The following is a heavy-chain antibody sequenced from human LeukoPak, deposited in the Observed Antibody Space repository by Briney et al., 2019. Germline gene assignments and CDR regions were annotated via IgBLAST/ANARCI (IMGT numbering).Heavy chain of an antibody. Sequence: SETLSLTCSVSGDSIRSYYWSWIRQPPGKGLGWIGYIHYSGRTNYGPSLRRRVTISVDTSKNQFSLKLTSMTAADTAFYYCARLSNPYGGFHLDYWGQGTLVTVSS. CDR1: GDSIRSYY. CDR2: IHYSGRT. CDR3: ARLSNPYGGFHLDY. V-gene: IGHV4-59*08. D-gene: IGHD3-16*01. J-gene: IGHJ4*02.